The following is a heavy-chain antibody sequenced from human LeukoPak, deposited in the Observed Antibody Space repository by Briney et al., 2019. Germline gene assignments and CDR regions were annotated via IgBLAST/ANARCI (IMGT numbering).Heavy chain of an antibody. J-gene: IGHJ6*02. V-gene: IGHV3-53*01. CDR2: IYSGGNT. D-gene: IGHD6-13*01. CDR3: ARDQLVRGEYYYGMDV. Sequence: GGSLRLSCAASGFTVSSSYMSWVRQAPGKGLEWVSIIYSGGNTYYADSVKGRFTISRDISKNTLYLQMNSLRVEDTAVYYCARDQLVRGEYYYGMDVWGQGTTVTVSS. CDR1: GFTVSSSY.